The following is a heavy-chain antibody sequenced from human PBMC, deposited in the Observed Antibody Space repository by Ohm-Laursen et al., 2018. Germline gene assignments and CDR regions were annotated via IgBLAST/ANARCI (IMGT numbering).Heavy chain of an antibody. D-gene: IGHD2-8*01. V-gene: IGHV3-9*01. CDR2: ISWNSGSI. Sequence: SLRLSCSASGFTFDDYAMHWVRQAPGKGLEWVSGISWNSGSIGYADSVKGRFTISRDNAKNSLYPQMNSLRAEDTALYYCAKDNGQEGYCTNGVCPMFDYWGQGTLVTVSS. CDR1: GFTFDDYA. CDR3: AKDNGQEGYCTNGVCPMFDY. J-gene: IGHJ4*02.